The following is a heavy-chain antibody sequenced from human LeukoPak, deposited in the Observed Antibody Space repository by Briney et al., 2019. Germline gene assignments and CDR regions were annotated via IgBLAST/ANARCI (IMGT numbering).Heavy chain of an antibody. V-gene: IGHV3-30*04. CDR2: ISYDGTNT. CDR1: GFTFSNYA. J-gene: IGHJ4*02. CDR3: ARKYHYDSAGYGLDY. D-gene: IGHD3-22*01. Sequence: GGPLRLSCAASGFTFSNYAIHWVRQAPGKGLQWVGFISYDGTNTYYADSVRGRLTISRDNSNSAVYLQMNSLRAEDTAVYYCARKYHYDSAGYGLDYWGQGTLVTVSS.